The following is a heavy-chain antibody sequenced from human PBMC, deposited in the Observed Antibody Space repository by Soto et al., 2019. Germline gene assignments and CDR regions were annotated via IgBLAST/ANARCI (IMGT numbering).Heavy chain of an antibody. D-gene: IGHD2-2*01. Sequence: GSLRLSCAASGFTFSSFAMTWVRQAPGKGLEWVAVITSGEDGGRPNYADSVKGRFTISRDNSMNTLYLQMNSLTGEDTAMYYCAKGLRDGVRTLDYWGRGTLVTVSS. V-gene: IGHV3-23*01. CDR2: ITSGEDGGRP. CDR3: AKGLRDGVRTLDY. J-gene: IGHJ4*02. CDR1: GFTFSSFA.